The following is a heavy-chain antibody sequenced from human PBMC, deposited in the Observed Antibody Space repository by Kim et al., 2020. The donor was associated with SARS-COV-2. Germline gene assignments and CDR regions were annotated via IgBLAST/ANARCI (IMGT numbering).Heavy chain of an antibody. Sequence: SVKVSCKASGGTFSSYAISWVRQAPGQGLEWMGGIIPIFGTANYAQKFQGRVTITADESTSTAYMELSSLRSEDTAVYYCARDKGYYDSSGYSLGDYWGQGTLVTVSS. CDR1: GGTFSSYA. J-gene: IGHJ4*02. V-gene: IGHV1-69*13. D-gene: IGHD3-22*01. CDR3: ARDKGYYDSSGYSLGDY. CDR2: IIPIFGTA.